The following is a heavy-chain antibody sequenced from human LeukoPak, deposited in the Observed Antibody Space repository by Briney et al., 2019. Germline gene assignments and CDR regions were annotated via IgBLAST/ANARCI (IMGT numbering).Heavy chain of an antibody. J-gene: IGHJ5*01. V-gene: IGHV3-23*01. Sequence: SGGPLRLSWAASGFTFRGKARNGAGRAQGRGGEWVSAISGGGGSTYYADSVKGRFTISRDNSKNTLYLQMNSLRAEDTAVYYCAKVQGSTFDSWGQGTLVTVSS. CDR1: GFTFRGKA. CDR3: AKVQGSTFDS. CDR2: ISGGGGST. D-gene: IGHD3-10*01.